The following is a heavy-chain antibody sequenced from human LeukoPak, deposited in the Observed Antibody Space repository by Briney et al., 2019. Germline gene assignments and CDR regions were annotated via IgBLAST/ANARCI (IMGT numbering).Heavy chain of an antibody. V-gene: IGHV4-4*07. CDR2: IYTSGST. CDR3: ARDADCSSTSCYPSGFDP. J-gene: IGHJ5*02. Sequence: SETLSLTCTVSGGSISSYYWSWIRQPAGKGLEWIGRIYTSGSTNYNPSLKSRVTMSVDTSKNQFSLKLSSVTAADTAVYYCARDADCSSTSCYPSGFDPWGQGTLVTVSS. CDR1: GGSISSYY. D-gene: IGHD2-2*01.